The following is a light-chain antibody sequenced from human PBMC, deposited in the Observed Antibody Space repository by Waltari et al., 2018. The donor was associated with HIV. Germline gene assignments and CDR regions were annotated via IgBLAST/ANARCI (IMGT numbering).Light chain of an antibody. CDR2: DVS. CDR3: CSHAGASYV. J-gene: IGLJ1*01. Sequence: QSALTQPRSVSGSPGQSFTISCPDTSDDIGRNTSVSWYQQHPGKGPKVILFDVSQRPSGVPDRFSGSKSDNTASLTISGLQVEDEADYYCCSHAGASYVFGTGTTLTVL. V-gene: IGLV2-11*01. CDR1: SDDIGRNTS.